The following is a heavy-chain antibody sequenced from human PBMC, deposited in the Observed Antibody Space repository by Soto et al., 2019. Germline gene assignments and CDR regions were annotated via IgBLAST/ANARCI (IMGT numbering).Heavy chain of an antibody. CDR3: ARWGAAGYLFDY. CDR2: IYYSGIT. V-gene: IGHV4-61*01. D-gene: IGHD3-16*01. Sequence: SETLSLTCTVSGGSVSSGSYYWSWIRQPPGKGLEWIGYIYYSGITNYNPSLKSRVTISVDTSKNQFSLKLSSVTAADTAVYYCARWGAAGYLFDYWGQGTLVTASS. CDR1: GGSVSSGSYY. J-gene: IGHJ4*02.